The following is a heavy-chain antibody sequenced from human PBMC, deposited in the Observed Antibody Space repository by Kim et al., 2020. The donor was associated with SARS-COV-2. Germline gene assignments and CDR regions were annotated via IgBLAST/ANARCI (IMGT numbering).Heavy chain of an antibody. V-gene: IGHV4-61*08. D-gene: IGHD2-2*02. J-gene: IGHJ4*02. CDR3: ARGMSCRGTSCYTVPGTPPYDY. CDR1: GSLSSGGFY. Sequence: SETLSLTCAVSGSLSSGGFYWSWIRQPPGKGLEWFGYIDHTGSTNYNPSLKSRVTISLDTSKSQFSLKLNSVTSDDTAVYFCARGMSCRGTSCYTVPGTPPYDYWDQGTLVTVSS. CDR2: IDHTGST.